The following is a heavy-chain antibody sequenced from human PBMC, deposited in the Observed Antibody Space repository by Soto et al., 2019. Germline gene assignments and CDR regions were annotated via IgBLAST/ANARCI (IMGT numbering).Heavy chain of an antibody. CDR1: GGTFGSYA. D-gene: IGHD2-2*01. CDR3: AREAPYCTSATCPKFYDMDV. Sequence: QVQLVQSGAEVKKPGSSVKGSCKASGGTFGSYAITWVRRAPRQGLEWLGGIIPILNSPAYAQKFQARVVITADEITNTAYMELNSLRFDDTAVYYCAREAPYCTSATCPKFYDMDVWGQGTTVTVAS. V-gene: IGHV1-69*01. J-gene: IGHJ6*02. CDR2: IIPILNSP.